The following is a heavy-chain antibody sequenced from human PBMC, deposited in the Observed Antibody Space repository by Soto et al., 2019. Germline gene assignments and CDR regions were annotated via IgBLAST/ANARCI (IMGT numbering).Heavy chain of an antibody. D-gene: IGHD3-22*01. CDR3: ARVEGYYDSSGYNWFDP. CDR2: IYYSGST. V-gene: IGHV4-30-4*01. CDR1: GGSISSGDYY. J-gene: IGHJ5*02. Sequence: QVQLQESGPGLVKPSQTLSLTCTVSGGSISSGDYYWTWIRQPPGKGLEWIGYIYYSGSTHYNPSLKSLLTISLDTSKNQFSLKLSSVTAADTAVYYCARVEGYYDSSGYNWFDPWGQGTLVTVSS.